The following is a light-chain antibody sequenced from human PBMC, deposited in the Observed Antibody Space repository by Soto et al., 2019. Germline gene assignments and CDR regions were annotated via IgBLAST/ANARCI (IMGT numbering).Light chain of an antibody. J-gene: IGLJ1*01. V-gene: IGLV2-18*02. CDR1: GSDVGNYNR. CDR2: DVS. Sequence: QSALTQPPSVSGSPGQSVTISCTGTGSDVGNYNRVSWYQQPPGTAPKLIIYDVSNRPSGVPDRFSGSKSGNTASLTISGLQADDEADYYCSSYTSSITYVFGTGTKLTVL. CDR3: SSYTSSITYV.